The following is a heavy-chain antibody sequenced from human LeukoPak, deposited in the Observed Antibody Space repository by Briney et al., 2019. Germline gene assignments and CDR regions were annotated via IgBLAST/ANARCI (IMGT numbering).Heavy chain of an antibody. D-gene: IGHD2-2*01. Sequence: SETLSLTCTVSGGSISSGIYFWSWIRQHPGKGLEWIGYIHHSGHTYYNPSLKSRVTISMDTSKNQFSLRLSAVTDADTAMYYCARYCSSTKCLFDFWGQGTLVTVSS. CDR1: GGSISSGIYF. J-gene: IGHJ4*02. V-gene: IGHV4-31*03. CDR2: IHHSGHT. CDR3: ARYCSSTKCLFDF.